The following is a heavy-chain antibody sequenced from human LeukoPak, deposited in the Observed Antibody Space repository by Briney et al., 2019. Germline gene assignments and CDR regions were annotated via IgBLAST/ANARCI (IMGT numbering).Heavy chain of an antibody. V-gene: IGHV3-23*01. J-gene: IGHJ6*03. Sequence: GGSLRLSCAASGFTFSSYAMSWVRQAPGKGLEWVSAISGSGTSTYYADSVRGRFTISKDNSKNTLYLQVNSLRAEDTAVYYCAKDGAENYYYYMDVWGKGTTVTVSS. CDR2: ISGSGTST. D-gene: IGHD1-14*01. CDR1: GFTFSSYA. CDR3: AKDGAENYYYYMDV.